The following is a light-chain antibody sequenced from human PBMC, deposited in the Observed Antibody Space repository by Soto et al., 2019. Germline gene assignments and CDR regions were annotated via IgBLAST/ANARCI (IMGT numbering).Light chain of an antibody. V-gene: IGKV4-1*01. CDR2: WAS. CDR3: QQDYILPWS. CDR1: QSVLYSSNSQSY. Sequence: DIVMTQFPDSLSVSLGERATLNCRSSQSVLYSSNSQSYLAWFQQKPGQPPKLLIYWASTRESGVPDRFSGSGSGTDFTLTISSLQVEDVAVYYCQQDYILPWSFGQGTKVEIK. J-gene: IGKJ1*01.